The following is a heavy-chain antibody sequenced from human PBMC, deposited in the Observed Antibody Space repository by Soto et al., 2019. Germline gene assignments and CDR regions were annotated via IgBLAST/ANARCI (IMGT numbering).Heavy chain of an antibody. D-gene: IGHD6-13*01. V-gene: IGHV3-48*03. J-gene: IGHJ6*02. Sequence: RLSCATSGFTFSSYEMNWVRQAPGKGLEWVSYISSSGSTIYYADSVKGRFTISRDNAKNSLYLQMDSLRAEDTAVYYCARDQEAGSFFPYHYGMDVWGPGTTVTVSS. CDR2: ISSSGSTI. CDR3: ARDQEAGSFFPYHYGMDV. CDR1: GFTFSSYE.